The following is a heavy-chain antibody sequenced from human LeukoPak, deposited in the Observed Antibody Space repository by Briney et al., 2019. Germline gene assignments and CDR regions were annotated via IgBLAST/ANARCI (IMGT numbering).Heavy chain of an antibody. D-gene: IGHD3-3*01. CDR1: GFTFSNYW. V-gene: IGHV3-7*01. CDR2: MNLDGSEK. Sequence: QSGGSLRLSCAASGFTFSNYWMTWIRQAPGKGLEWVANMNLDGSEKYYADSVKGRFTISRDNSKNTLYLQMNSLRAEDTAVYYCARDLYDFWSGYYPPGCWGQGTLVTVSS. J-gene: IGHJ4*02. CDR3: ARDLYDFWSGYYPPGC.